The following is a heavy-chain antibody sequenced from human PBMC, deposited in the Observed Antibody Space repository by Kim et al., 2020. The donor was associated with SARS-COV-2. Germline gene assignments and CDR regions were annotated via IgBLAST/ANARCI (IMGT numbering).Heavy chain of an antibody. CDR2: IKSKTDGGTT. CDR3: TTDRGNIVGALGY. CDR1: GFTFSNAW. Sequence: GGSLRLSCAASGFTFSNAWMSWVRQAPGKGLEWVGRIKSKTDGGTTDYAAPVKGRFTISRDDSKNTLYLQMNSLKTEDTAVYYCTTDRGNIVGALGYWGQGTLVTVSS. J-gene: IGHJ4*02. D-gene: IGHD1-26*01. V-gene: IGHV3-15*01.